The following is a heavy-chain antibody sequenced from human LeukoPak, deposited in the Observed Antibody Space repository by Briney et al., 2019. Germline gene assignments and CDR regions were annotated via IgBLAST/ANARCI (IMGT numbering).Heavy chain of an antibody. CDR2: ISGSGGST. D-gene: IGHD4-17*01. Sequence: GGSLRLSCAASGFTFSSYAMSWVRQAPGKGLEWVSAISGSGGSTYYADSVKGRFTISRDNSKNTLYLQMNSLRAVDTAVYYCAKGNDYGDYGSSPPFDYWGRGTLVTVSS. J-gene: IGHJ4*02. V-gene: IGHV3-23*01. CDR3: AKGNDYGDYGSSPPFDY. CDR1: GFTFSSYA.